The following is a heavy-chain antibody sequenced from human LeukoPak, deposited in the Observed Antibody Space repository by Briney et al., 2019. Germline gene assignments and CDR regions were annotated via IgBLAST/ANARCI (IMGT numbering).Heavy chain of an antibody. Sequence: SQTLSLTCAISGDSVSSNSAAWNWIRQSPSRGLEWLGRTYYRSKWYNDYAVSVKSRITINPDKSKNQFSLQLNSVTPQDTAVYYCARADATITMVRGVTGNYSYYYYMDVWGKGTTVTISS. CDR1: GDSVSSNSAA. D-gene: IGHD3-10*01. CDR2: TYYRSKWYN. V-gene: IGHV6-1*01. CDR3: ARADATITMVRGVTGNYSYYYYMDV. J-gene: IGHJ6*03.